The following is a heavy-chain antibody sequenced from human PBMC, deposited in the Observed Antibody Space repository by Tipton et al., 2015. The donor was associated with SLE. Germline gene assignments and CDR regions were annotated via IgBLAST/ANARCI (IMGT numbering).Heavy chain of an antibody. CDR1: GGSLSSYY. CDR2: IHYSGTAYY. CDR3: ARENRDGLNNGVDV. V-gene: IGHV4-39*07. Sequence: TLSLTCTVSGGSLSSYYWGWIRRPPGKGLEWIGTIHYSGTAYYTYIPSLKGRVIVSVDTSTNQFSLRLSSVTAADTAVYYCARENRDGLNNGVDVWGQGTMVTVSS. D-gene: IGHD5-24*01. J-gene: IGHJ3*01.